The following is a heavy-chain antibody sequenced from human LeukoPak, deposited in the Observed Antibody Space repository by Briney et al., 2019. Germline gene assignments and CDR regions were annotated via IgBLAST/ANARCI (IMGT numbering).Heavy chain of an antibody. CDR2: TYYRSEWYN. J-gene: IGHJ4*02. V-gene: IGHV6-1*01. CDR3: ARDPTYYYDSSGYTDY. CDR1: GDSVSSNSVG. D-gene: IGHD3-22*01. Sequence: SQTLSLTCAISGDSVSSNSVGWNWIRQSPSRGLEWLGRTYYRSEWYNDYAVSVKSRIIINPDTSKNQFSLQLKSVTPEDTAVYYCARDPTYYYDSSGYTDYWGQGTLVTVSS.